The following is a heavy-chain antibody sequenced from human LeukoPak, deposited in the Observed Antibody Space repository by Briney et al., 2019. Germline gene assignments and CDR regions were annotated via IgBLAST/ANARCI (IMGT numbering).Heavy chain of an antibody. D-gene: IGHD2-2*01. J-gene: IGHJ6*02. CDR3: ARAPWYQLLTLYYYYGMDV. Sequence: PSETLSLTCAVYGGSFSGYYWSWIRQPPGKGLEWIGEINHSGSTNYNPSLKSRVTISVDTSKNQFSLKLSSLTAAATAVYYCARAPWYQLLTLYYYYGMDVWGQGTTVTVSS. V-gene: IGHV4-34*01. CDR2: INHSGST. CDR1: GGSFSGYY.